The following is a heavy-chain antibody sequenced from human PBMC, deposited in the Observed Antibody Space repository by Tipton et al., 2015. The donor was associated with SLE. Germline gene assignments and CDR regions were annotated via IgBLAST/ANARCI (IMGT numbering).Heavy chain of an antibody. J-gene: IGHJ4*02. CDR3: HNRDAMTGDLYYFDH. Sequence: TLSITCTVSGGSISSGGFYWSWIRQPPGKGLEWIGEIYHSGNANYNSSLKSRVTISVDKSKNQFSLKLTSVTAADTANCSSHNRDAMTGDLYYFDHWSQGGLVTVSS. D-gene: IGHD7-27*01. CDR2: IYHSGNA. V-gene: IGHV4-31*09. CDR1: GGSISSGGFY.